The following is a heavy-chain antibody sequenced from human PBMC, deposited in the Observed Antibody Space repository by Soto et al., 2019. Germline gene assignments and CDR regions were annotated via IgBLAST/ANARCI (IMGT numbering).Heavy chain of an antibody. CDR2: ISSSTI. CDR3: ARDSMTGLNWFDP. D-gene: IGHD3-9*01. J-gene: IGHJ5*02. Sequence: EVQLVESGGGLVQPGGSLRLSCAASGFTFSSYSMNWVRQAPGKGLEWVSYISSSTIYYADSVKGRFTISRDKAKNSLYLQMNSLRAEETAVYYCARDSMTGLNWFDPWGQGTLVTVSS. V-gene: IGHV3-48*01. CDR1: GFTFSSYS.